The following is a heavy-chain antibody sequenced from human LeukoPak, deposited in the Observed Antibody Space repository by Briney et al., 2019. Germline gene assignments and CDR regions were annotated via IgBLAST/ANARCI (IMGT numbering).Heavy chain of an antibody. D-gene: IGHD5-12*01. V-gene: IGHV3-23*01. CDR3: AKRGYSGYDPWFDP. J-gene: IGHJ5*02. Sequence: PGGSLRLSCAASGFTFSSYAMSWVRQAPGKGLEWVSAISGSGGSTYYAESVKGRFTISRDNSKNTLYLQMNSLRAEDTAVYYCAKRGYSGYDPWFDPWGQGTLVTVSS. CDR1: GFTFSSYA. CDR2: ISGSGGST.